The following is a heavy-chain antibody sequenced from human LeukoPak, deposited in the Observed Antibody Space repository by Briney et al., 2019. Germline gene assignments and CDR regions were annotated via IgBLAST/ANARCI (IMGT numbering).Heavy chain of an antibody. Sequence: SETLSLTCTVSGGSISSSSYYWGWIRQPPGKGLEWIGSTYYSGSTYYNPSLKSRVTISVDTSKNQFSLKLSSVTAADTAVYYCARCSGWDLYYFDYWGQGTLVTVSS. CDR2: TYYSGST. J-gene: IGHJ4*02. CDR3: ARCSGWDLYYFDY. CDR1: GGSISSSSYY. V-gene: IGHV4-39*01. D-gene: IGHD6-19*01.